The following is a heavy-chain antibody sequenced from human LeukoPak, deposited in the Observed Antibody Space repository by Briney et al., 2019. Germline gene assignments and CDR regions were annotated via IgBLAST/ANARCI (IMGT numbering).Heavy chain of an antibody. Sequence: PGGSLRLSCAASGFTFSSYAMHWVRQAPGKGLEWVAVISYDGSNKYYADSVKGRFTISRDNSKNTLYLQMNSLRAEDTAVYYCARAVGYYFDSSGPSKAFDYWGQGTLVTVSS. D-gene: IGHD3-22*01. CDR2: ISYDGSNK. CDR3: ARAVGYYFDSSGPSKAFDY. J-gene: IGHJ4*02. V-gene: IGHV3-30-3*01. CDR1: GFTFSSYA.